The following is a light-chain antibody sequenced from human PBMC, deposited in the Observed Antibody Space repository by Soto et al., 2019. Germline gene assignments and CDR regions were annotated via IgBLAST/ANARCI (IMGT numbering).Light chain of an antibody. V-gene: IGLV1-44*01. CDR3: QSYDGGLGVSKI. CDR2: IND. Sequence: QSVLTQPPSASGTPGQRVTISCSGSSSNIGDNPVNWYQQVPGAAPKLLIYINDQRPSGVPDRFSGSKSGTSASLAISGLQPEDEADYYCQSYDGGLGVSKIFGGGTKVTVL. CDR1: SSNIGDNP. J-gene: IGLJ2*01.